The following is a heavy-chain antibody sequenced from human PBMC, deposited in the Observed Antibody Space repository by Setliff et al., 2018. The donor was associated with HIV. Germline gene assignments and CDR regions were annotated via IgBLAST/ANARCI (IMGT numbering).Heavy chain of an antibody. D-gene: IGHD6-19*01. J-gene: IGHJ4*02. CDR1: GYSFTTYA. Sequence: VKVSCKASGYSFTTYAISWVRQAPGQGLEWMGGIIPVFGTTKYAQKFQGRVIITADESSTTAYMELSGLRSEDTAVYYCARDGLLEAGIRFDYWGQGTLVTVSS. CDR2: IIPVFGTT. V-gene: IGHV1-69*13. CDR3: ARDGLLEAGIRFDY.